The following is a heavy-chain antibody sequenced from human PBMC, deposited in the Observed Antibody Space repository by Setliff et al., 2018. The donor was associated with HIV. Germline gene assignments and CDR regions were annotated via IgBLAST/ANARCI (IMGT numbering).Heavy chain of an antibody. CDR1: GDSISSNTFY. Sequence: PSETLSLTCTVSGDSISSNTFYWGWIRQPPGKGLEWIGSIYDSGSTYYNPSLKSRVTISVDTSKNQFSLKLTSVTAADTAVYYCARDEGLWFGAKRNWFDPWGQGTLVTVSS. D-gene: IGHD3-10*01. V-gene: IGHV4-39*07. CDR3: ARDEGLWFGAKRNWFDP. J-gene: IGHJ5*02. CDR2: IYDSGST.